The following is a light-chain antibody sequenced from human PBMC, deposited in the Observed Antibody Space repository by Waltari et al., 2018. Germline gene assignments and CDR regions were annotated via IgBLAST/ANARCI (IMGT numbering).Light chain of an antibody. CDR3: AAWDNSLNTGV. V-gene: IGLV1-51*01. Sequence: QSVLTQPPSVSAAPGQKVTISCSGSDSNLGSNNVSWYQQVPGPAPKLLIYQNNKRLSVTPDRFSGSKSGTSATLDITTLQTGDEADYYCAAWDNSLNTGVFGGRTKLTVL. CDR1: DSNLGSNN. CDR2: QNN. J-gene: IGLJ3*02.